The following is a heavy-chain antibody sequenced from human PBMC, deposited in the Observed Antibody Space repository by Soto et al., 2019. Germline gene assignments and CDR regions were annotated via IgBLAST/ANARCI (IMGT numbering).Heavy chain of an antibody. CDR1: GGSISSGGYS. D-gene: IGHD1-1*01. V-gene: IGHV4-30-2*01. CDR2: IYHSGRT. J-gene: IGHJ5*02. Sequence: QLQLQESGSGLVRPSQTLSLTCAVSGGSISSGGYSWNWIRQPPGKGLEWIGYIYHSGRTLYNPSLKSRTTISVDKSKNQFSLKLSSVTAADTAVYYCARDQLEGNWFDPWGQGTLVTVSS. CDR3: ARDQLEGNWFDP.